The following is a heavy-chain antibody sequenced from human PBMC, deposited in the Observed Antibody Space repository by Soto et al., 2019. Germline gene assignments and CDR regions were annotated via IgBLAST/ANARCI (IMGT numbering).Heavy chain of an antibody. J-gene: IGHJ4*02. CDR1: GGTFSSYA. CDR2: IIPIFGTA. V-gene: IGHV1-69*12. CDR3: ARGPRHYDSQGPPHY. Sequence: QVQLVQSGAEVKKPGSSVKVSCKASGGTFSSYAISWVRQAPGQGLEWMGGIIPIFGTANYAQKFQGRVTITADESTSTACLELSSRRSEDTAVYYCARGPRHYDSQGPPHYWGQGTLVTVSS. D-gene: IGHD3-22*01.